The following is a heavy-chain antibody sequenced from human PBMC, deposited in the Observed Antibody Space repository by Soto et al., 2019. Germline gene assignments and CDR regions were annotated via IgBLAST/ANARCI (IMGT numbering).Heavy chain of an antibody. CDR2: INHSGST. CDR1: GGSFSGYY. D-gene: IGHD5-18*01. Sequence: QVQLQQWGAGLLKPSETLSLTCAVYGGSFSGYYWSWIRQPPGKGLEWIGEINHSGSTNYNPSLKSRVTISVDTSKNQFSLKLSSVTAADTAVYYCAREDTAMVTGDWGQGTLVTVSS. J-gene: IGHJ4*02. CDR3: AREDTAMVTGD. V-gene: IGHV4-34*01.